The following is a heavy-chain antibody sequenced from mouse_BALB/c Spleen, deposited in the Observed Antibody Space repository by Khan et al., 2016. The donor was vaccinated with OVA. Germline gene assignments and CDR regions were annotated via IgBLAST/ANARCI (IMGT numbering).Heavy chain of an antibody. CDR3: ARRGYDYGRGALFAY. CDR2: IWSAGST. Sequence: QVQLKESGPGLVQPSQSLSITCTVSGFSLTNYSVHWVRQSPGEGQEWLGVIWSAGSTDYNAAFISRLTISKDNSRSKVFFKMNSLQPNDTDIYYCARRGYDYGRGALFAYWGQGTLVTVSA. CDR1: GFSLTNYS. J-gene: IGHJ3*01. D-gene: IGHD2-4*01. V-gene: IGHV2-2*02.